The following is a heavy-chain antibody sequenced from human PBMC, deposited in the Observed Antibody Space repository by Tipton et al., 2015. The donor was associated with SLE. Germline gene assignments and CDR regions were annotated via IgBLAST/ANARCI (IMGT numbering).Heavy chain of an antibody. CDR2: ISAYNGDT. Sequence: QSGAEVKKPGASVKVSCKASGYIFTSYDITWVRQAPGQGLERMGWISAYNGDTNYAQNLQGRVTMTTDTSTSAAYMELRSLRSDATAVYYCASRTSIAARGAFDIWGQGTMVTVSS. V-gene: IGHV1-18*01. CDR3: ASRTSIAARGAFDI. D-gene: IGHD6-6*01. J-gene: IGHJ3*02. CDR1: GYIFTSYD.